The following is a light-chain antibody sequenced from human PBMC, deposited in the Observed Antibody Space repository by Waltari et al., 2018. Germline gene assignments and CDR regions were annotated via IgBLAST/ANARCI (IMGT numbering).Light chain of an antibody. J-gene: IGKJ1*01. Sequence: SCRASQSVSRTLAWYQQKPGQAPRLLICGASTRATGIPDRFSGGGSGTDFSLTISRLEPEDFAVYYCQHYVRLPATFGQGTKVEIK. CDR1: QSVSRT. V-gene: IGKV3-20*01. CDR2: GAS. CDR3: QHYVRLPAT.